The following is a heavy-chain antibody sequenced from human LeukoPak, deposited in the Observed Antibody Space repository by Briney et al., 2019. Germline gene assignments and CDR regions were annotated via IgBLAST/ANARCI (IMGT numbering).Heavy chain of an antibody. CDR1: GFTFSIYA. V-gene: IGHV3-23*01. D-gene: IGHD4-11*01. J-gene: IGHJ4*02. CDR2: ISGTDGST. Sequence: PGGSLRLSCAASGFTFSIYAMSWVRQGPGKGLEWVSAISGTDGSTYYADSVKGRFTISRDNSKNTLYLQMNSLRAEDTAVYYCAKEKGHSAYDYIYDWGQGTLVTVSS. CDR3: AKEKGHSAYDYIYD.